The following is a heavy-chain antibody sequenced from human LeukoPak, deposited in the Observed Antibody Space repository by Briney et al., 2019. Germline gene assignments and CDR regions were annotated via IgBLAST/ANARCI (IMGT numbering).Heavy chain of an antibody. D-gene: IGHD1-1*01. CDR1: GYSFTSYW. Sequence: GESLKISCKGSGYSFTSYWIGWVRQMPGKGLEWMGIIYPGDSDTRYSPSFQGQVTISADKSISTAYLQWSSLKASDTAMYYCARIKRGNDVRFDAFDIWGQGTMVTVSS. CDR3: ARIKRGNDVRFDAFDI. V-gene: IGHV5-51*01. J-gene: IGHJ3*02. CDR2: IYPGDSDT.